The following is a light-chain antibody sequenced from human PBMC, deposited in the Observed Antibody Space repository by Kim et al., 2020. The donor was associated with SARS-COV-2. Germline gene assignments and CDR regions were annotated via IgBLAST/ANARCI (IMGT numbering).Light chain of an antibody. CDR2: AAS. CDR3: QQYYSYPIT. J-gene: IGKJ5*01. V-gene: IGKV1-5*03. CDR1: QSINVY. Sequence: ASVGDRVTITCRASQSINVYLAWHQQKPVKAPKRLIQAASRLDSGVPSRFSGSASGTEFTLTISSLQPDDFAIYYCQQYYSYPITFGQGTRVEIK.